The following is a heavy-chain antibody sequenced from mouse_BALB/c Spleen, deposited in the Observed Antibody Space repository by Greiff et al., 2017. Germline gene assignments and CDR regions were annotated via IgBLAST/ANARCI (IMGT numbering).Heavy chain of an antibody. CDR2: ILPGSGST. V-gene: IGHV1-9*01. Sequence: QVQLQQSGAELMKPGASVKISCKATGYTFSSYWIEWVKQRPGHGLEWIGEILPGSGSTNYNEKFKGKATFTADTSSNTAYMQLSSLTSEDSAVYYCARLYYGNSYWYFDVWGAGTTVTVSS. CDR3: ARLYYGNSYWYFDV. CDR1: GYTFSSYW. D-gene: IGHD2-1*01. J-gene: IGHJ1*01.